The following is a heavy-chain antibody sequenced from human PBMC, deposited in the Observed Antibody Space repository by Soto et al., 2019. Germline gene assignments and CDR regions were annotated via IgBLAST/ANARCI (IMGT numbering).Heavy chain of an antibody. CDR1: GYTFTDYF. CDR2: INPNSRGT. J-gene: IGHJ5*02. CDR3: ARVTLKAGNWFDP. V-gene: IGHV1-2*02. Sequence: QVQLVQSGAEVKKPGASVKVSCKASGYTFTDYFIHWVRQAPGQGFEWMGWINPNSRGTNYAQKFQSRVTMTRDTSNSTAHMELRGLTSADTAVYYCARVTLKAGNWFDPWGQGTLVTVSS.